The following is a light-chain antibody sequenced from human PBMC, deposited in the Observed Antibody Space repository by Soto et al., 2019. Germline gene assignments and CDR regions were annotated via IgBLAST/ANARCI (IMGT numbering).Light chain of an antibody. V-gene: IGKV2-30*01. CDR1: QSLVYSDGNIY. CDR2: RVS. Sequence: DVVMTQSPLSLPVTLGQPASISCRSSQSLVYSDGNIYLNWFHQRPGQSPRRLVYRVSNRDSGVPDRFSGSGSGTDFTLKISRVEAEDVGVYYCMQALQSPRTFGQGTKVDIK. CDR3: MQALQSPRT. J-gene: IGKJ1*01.